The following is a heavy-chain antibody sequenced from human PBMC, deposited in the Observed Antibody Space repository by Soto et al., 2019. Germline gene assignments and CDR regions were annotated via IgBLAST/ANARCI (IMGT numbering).Heavy chain of an antibody. CDR3: ARDILTGYPYYYYGMDV. Sequence: ASVKVSCKASGGTFSSYAISWVRQAPGQGLEWMGGIIPIFGTANYAQKFQGRVTITADESTSTAYMELSSLRSEDTAVYYCARDILTGYPYYYYGMDVWGQGTTGTVSS. J-gene: IGHJ6*02. V-gene: IGHV1-69*13. CDR1: GGTFSSYA. CDR2: IIPIFGTA. D-gene: IGHD3-9*01.